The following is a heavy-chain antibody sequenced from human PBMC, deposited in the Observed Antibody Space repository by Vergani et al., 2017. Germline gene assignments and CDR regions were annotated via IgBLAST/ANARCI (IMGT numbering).Heavy chain of an antibody. CDR3: ARDYYDSSGYYYDY. J-gene: IGHJ4*02. CDR1: GGSISSYY. CDR2: IYYSGST. D-gene: IGHD3-22*01. Sequence: QVQLQESGPGLVKPSETLSLTCTVSGGSISSYYWSWIRQPPGKGLEWIGYIYYSGSTNYNPSLKSRVTISVDTSKNQFSLKLSSVTAADMAVYYCARDYYDSSGYYYDYWGQGTLVTVSS. V-gene: IGHV4-59*01.